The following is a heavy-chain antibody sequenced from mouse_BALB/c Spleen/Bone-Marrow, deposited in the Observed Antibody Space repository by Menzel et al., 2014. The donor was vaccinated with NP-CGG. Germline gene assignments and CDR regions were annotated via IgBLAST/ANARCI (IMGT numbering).Heavy chain of an antibody. Sequence: EVQLQQSGPGLVKPCQSLSLPCSATGDSFTSCHWNWIRRYQGNKLEYMGYIRYSGSTYYNQSLNSRISITRDTSKNQYCLQLNAVTAYDTATEYCTRSLDVWGQGTTLTVSS. CDR2: IRYSGST. CDR3: TRSLDV. V-gene: IGHV3-8*02. CDR1: GDSFTSCH. J-gene: IGHJ2*01.